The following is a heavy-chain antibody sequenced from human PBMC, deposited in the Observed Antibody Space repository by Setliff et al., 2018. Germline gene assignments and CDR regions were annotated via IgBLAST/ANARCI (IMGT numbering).Heavy chain of an antibody. CDR1: GYTFSNYG. CDR2: INNYNFNT. Sequence: ASVKVSCKASGYTFSNYGVTWVRQAPGQGLEWMGWINNYNFNTQYAQKFQGRVTMTTDSSTDTAYLELRSLKSDDTAVYYCSRLVRYCTTTTCQRLSGGEYWGQGTLVTVSS. D-gene: IGHD2-8*01. CDR3: SRLVRYCTTTTCQRLSGGEY. V-gene: IGHV1-18*01. J-gene: IGHJ4*02.